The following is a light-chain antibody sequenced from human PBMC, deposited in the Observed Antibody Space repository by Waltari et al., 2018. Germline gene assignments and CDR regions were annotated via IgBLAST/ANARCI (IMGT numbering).Light chain of an antibody. Sequence: DIQMPQSPSSLSASVGDRVTLTCRASQGISNSLAWYQQKPGKAPKLLLYAASRLESGVPSRFSGSGSGTDYTLTISSLQPEDFATYYCQQYYSTLFTFGPGTKVDIK. J-gene: IGKJ3*01. CDR3: QQYYSTLFT. V-gene: IGKV1-NL1*01. CDR1: QGISNS. CDR2: AAS.